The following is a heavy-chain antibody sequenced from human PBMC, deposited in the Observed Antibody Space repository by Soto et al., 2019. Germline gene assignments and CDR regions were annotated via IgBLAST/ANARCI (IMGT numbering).Heavy chain of an antibody. CDR1: GFTFSRDG. J-gene: IGHJ3*02. V-gene: IGHV3-21*06. CDR3: ARETLRDAIDI. Sequence: GGSLRLSCAASGFTFSRDGMSWVRQAPGKGLEWVSLITDNGGRTYYADSVKGRVGVSRDNAKNSLFLEMNSLRVDDTAVYYCARETLRDAIDIWGQGTMVTVSS. CDR2: ITDNGGRT.